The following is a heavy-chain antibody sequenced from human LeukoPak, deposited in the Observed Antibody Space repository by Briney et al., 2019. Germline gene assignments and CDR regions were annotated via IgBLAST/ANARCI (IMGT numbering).Heavy chain of an antibody. CDR3: ARATGRLWFGELSRRDFDY. J-gene: IGHJ4*02. CDR2: ISGYNGNT. D-gene: IGHD3-10*01. V-gene: IGHV1-18*01. Sequence: GASVKVSCKASGYTFTSYGISWVRQAPGQGLGWMGWISGYNGNTNYAQNLQGRVTMTTDTSTSTVYMELRSLRSDDTAVYYCARATGRLWFGELSRRDFDYWGQGTLVTVSS. CDR1: GYTFTSYG.